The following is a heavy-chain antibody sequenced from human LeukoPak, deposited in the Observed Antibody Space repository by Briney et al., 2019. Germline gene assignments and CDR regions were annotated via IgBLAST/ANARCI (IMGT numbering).Heavy chain of an antibody. CDR2: IWYDGSNK. V-gene: IGHV3-33*01. D-gene: IGHD4-17*01. J-gene: IGHJ4*02. CDR1: GFTFSSYG. CDR3: ARDFDTVTTYYFDY. Sequence: GGFLRLSCAASGFTFSSYGMHWVRQAPGKGLEWVAVIWYDGSNKYYADSVKGRFTISRDNSKNTLYLQMNSLRAEDTAVYYCARDFDTVTTYYFDYWGQGTLVTVSS.